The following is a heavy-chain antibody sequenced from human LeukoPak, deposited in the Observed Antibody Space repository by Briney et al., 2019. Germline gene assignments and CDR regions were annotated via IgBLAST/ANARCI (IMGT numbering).Heavy chain of an antibody. CDR3: ATAPLSTTYSFTWEHDY. D-gene: IGHD1/OR15-1a*01. CDR1: GFTVSSNY. CDR2: IYTDGNT. V-gene: IGHV3-66*01. Sequence: GGSLRLSCAASGFTVSSNYMSWVRQAPGKGLEWVSVIYTDGNTYYADSVKGRFTISRDNSKNTLYLQMNSLRAEDTAVYYCATAPLSTTYSFTWEHDYWGQGTLATVSS. J-gene: IGHJ4*02.